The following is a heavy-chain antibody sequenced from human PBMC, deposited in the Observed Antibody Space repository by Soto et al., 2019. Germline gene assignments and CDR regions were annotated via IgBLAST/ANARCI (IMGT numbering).Heavy chain of an antibody. CDR1: GFTVSSNY. D-gene: IGHD5-18*01. CDR2: ISSSSSTI. Sequence: GGSLRLSCAASGFTVSSNYMSWVRQAPGKGLEWVSFISSSSSTIYYADSVKGRFTISRDNAKNSLYLQMNSLRDEDTAVYYCARDRGYTYGFDFWGQGALVTVSS. V-gene: IGHV3-48*02. CDR3: ARDRGYTYGFDF. J-gene: IGHJ4*02.